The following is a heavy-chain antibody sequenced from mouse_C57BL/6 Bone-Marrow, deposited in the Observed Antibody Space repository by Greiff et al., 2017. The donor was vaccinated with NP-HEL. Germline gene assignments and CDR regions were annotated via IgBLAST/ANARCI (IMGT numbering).Heavy chain of an antibody. V-gene: IGHV1-72*01. J-gene: IGHJ3*01. Sequence: VQLQQPGAELVKPGASVKLSCKASGYTFTSYWMHWVKQRPGRGLEWIGRIDPNSGGTKYNEKFKSKATLSVDKPSSTAYMPLSSLTSEDSAVSYCARSNGGSSLAYWGQGTLVTVSA. CDR2: IDPNSGGT. D-gene: IGHD1-3*01. CDR3: ARSNGGSSLAY. CDR1: GYTFTSYW.